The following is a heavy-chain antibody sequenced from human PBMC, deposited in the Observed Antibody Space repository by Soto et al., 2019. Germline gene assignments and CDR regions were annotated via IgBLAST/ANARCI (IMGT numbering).Heavy chain of an antibody. Sequence: PSETLSLTCTVSADSISSSNYYWGWIRQPPGKGLEWIGSIYYSGGTYYNPSLKSRVTISVDTSKNQFSLKLSSVTAADTAVYYCAIEFRDGYNLYYFDYWGQGTLVTVSS. V-gene: IGHV4-39*07. J-gene: IGHJ4*02. CDR1: ADSISSSNYY. CDR2: IYYSGGT. CDR3: AIEFRDGYNLYYFDY. D-gene: IGHD5-12*01.